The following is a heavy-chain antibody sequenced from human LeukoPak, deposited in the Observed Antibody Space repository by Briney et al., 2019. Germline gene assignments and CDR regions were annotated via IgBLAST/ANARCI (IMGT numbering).Heavy chain of an antibody. CDR1: GYTFTSYD. Sequence: ASVKVSCKASGYTFTSYDINWVRQATGQGLEWVGWMNPNSGNTGYAQKFQGRVTMTRNTSRSTAHMELSSLRSEDTAVYYCARWARGYCIGGSCMITYGMDVWGQGTTVTASS. CDR3: ARWARGYCIGGSCMITYGMDV. V-gene: IGHV1-8*01. J-gene: IGHJ6*02. CDR2: MNPNSGNT. D-gene: IGHD2-15*01.